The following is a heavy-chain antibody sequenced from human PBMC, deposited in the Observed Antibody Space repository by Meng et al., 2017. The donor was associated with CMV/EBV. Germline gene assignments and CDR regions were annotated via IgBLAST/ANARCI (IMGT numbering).Heavy chain of an antibody. J-gene: IGHJ6*02. Sequence: ASVKVSCKASGYTFTSYDINWVRQATGQGLEWMGWMNPNSGNTGYAQKFQGRVTINRNTSISTAYMELSSLRSEDTAVYYCARGGDCSSTSCYMEKWFFPLQQVYGMDVWGQGTTVTVSS. D-gene: IGHD2-2*02. CDR2: MNPNSGNT. V-gene: IGHV1-8*03. CDR3: ARGGDCSSTSCYMEKWFFPLQQVYGMDV. CDR1: GYTFTSYD.